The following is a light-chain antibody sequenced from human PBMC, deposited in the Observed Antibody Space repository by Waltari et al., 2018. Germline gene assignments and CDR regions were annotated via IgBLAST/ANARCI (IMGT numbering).Light chain of an antibody. CDR3: QQTSSTPS. V-gene: IGKV1-39*01. Sequence: DIQMTQSPSSLSASVGDRVTITCRASQRIRSYLNWYQQKPGKVPKLLIYAASTLQDGVPSRFSGSGSVTDFSLTITSLQPEDSAFYYCQQTSSTPSFGGGTKVEIK. CDR2: AAS. CDR1: QRIRSY. J-gene: IGKJ4*01.